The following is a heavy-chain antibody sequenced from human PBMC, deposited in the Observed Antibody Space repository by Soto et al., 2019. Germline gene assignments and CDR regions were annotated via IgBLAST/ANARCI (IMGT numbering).Heavy chain of an antibody. V-gene: IGHV1-2*02. CDR3: ARNMDYYYGRGSGNGHGV. CDR2: INPKFGDT. CDR1: GYTITAYH. Sequence: QVRSVQSGTEVKEPGDSVRVSCEASGYTITAYHIHWVRQAPGQGLEWMGWINPKFGDTGYAQDFQGRVSMTSDMSISTVYMELSRLTSDDTAIYYCARNMDYYYGRGSGNGHGVWGQGTTVTVFS. D-gene: IGHD3-10*02. J-gene: IGHJ6*02.